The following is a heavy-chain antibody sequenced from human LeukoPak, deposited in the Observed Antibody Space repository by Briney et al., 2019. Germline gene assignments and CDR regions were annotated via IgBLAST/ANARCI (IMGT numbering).Heavy chain of an antibody. D-gene: IGHD5-24*01. J-gene: IGHJ4*02. CDR1: GGTFSSYA. Sequence: SVKVSCKASGGTFSSYAISWVRQAPGQGLEWMGRIIPIFGIANYAQKFQGRVTITADKSTSTAYMGLSSPRSEDTAVYYCARGGPMATMSYFDYWGQGTLVTVSS. CDR3: ARGGPMATMSYFDY. CDR2: IIPIFGIA. V-gene: IGHV1-69*04.